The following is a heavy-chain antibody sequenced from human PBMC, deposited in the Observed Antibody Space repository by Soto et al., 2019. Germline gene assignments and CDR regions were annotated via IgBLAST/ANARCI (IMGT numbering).Heavy chain of an antibody. D-gene: IGHD3-22*01. CDR1: GGSFSGHS. Sequence: TLSLTCAVYGGSFSGHSWTWIRQSPGKGLEWIGDINHSGRVNYSPSLKSRVTISLDTSKNQLSLTLSAVTAADTAMYYCSTRAYDTNGYYRFDPWGQGXLVTVSS. J-gene: IGHJ5*01. CDR2: INHSGRV. V-gene: IGHV4-34*01. CDR3: STRAYDTNGYYRFDP.